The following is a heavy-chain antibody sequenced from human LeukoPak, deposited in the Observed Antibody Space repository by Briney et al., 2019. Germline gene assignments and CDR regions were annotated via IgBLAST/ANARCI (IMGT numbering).Heavy chain of an antibody. CDR1: GFTFSSYE. D-gene: IGHD1-1*01. Sequence: GGSLRLSCAASGFTFSSYEMNWVRQAPGKGLEWVSYISSSGSTIYYADSVKGRFTISRDNSKNTLSLQMNSLRAEDTALYYCAKVVGTGTTPTDYWGQGTLVTVSS. J-gene: IGHJ4*02. CDR3: AKVVGTGTTPTDY. V-gene: IGHV3-48*03. CDR2: ISSSGSTI.